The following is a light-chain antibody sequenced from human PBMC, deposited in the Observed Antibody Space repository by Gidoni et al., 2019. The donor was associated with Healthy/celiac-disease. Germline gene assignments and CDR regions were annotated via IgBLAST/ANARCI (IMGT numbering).Light chain of an antibody. V-gene: IGKV1-39*01. CDR1: QSISSY. CDR2: AAS. Sequence: DIQMTQSPSSLSASVGDRVTITCRASQSISSYLNWYQQKPGKAPKILIYAASSLQSGVPSRFSGSGSGTDFTLTISSMQPEDFETYYCQQSYSTLQITFGQGTRLEIK. J-gene: IGKJ5*01. CDR3: QQSYSTLQIT.